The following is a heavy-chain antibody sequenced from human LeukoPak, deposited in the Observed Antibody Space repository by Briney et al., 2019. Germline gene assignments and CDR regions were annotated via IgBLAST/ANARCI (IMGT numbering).Heavy chain of an antibody. CDR3: ASSVAGPIFDY. CDR2: ISSSSSYI. D-gene: IGHD6-19*01. J-gene: IGHJ4*02. CDR1: GFTFSSYS. V-gene: IGHV3-21*01. Sequence: GGSLRLSCAASGFTFSSYSMIWLRQAPGKGLEWVSSISSSSSYILYADSVKGRFTISRDNAKNSLYLQINSLRDEDTAVDYCASSVAGPIFDYWGEGTLVTVSS.